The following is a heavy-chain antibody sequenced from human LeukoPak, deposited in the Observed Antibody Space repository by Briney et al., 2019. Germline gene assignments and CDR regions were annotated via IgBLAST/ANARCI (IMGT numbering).Heavy chain of an antibody. J-gene: IGHJ4*02. D-gene: IGHD1-14*01. V-gene: IGHV3-48*01. Sequence: GGSLRLSCAASGFTFSSYSMNWVRQAPGKGPEWVSYISNSGTTIYYADSVKGRFTISRDNAKNSLFLQMNSLRVEDTAVYYCARRRTRTLGYWGQGTLVTVSS. CDR3: ARRRTRTLGY. CDR1: GFTFSSYS. CDR2: ISNSGTTI.